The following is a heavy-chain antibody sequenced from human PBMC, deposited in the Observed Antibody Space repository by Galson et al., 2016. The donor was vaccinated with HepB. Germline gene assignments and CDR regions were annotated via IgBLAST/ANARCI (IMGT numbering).Heavy chain of an antibody. CDR3: AKDSIIQLPIQSYYYYYGMDV. V-gene: IGHV3-23*01. J-gene: IGHJ6*02. CDR2: ISGTGGNT. CDR1: GFTFSSYA. Sequence: SLRLSCAASGFTFSSYAMSWVRQAPGPGLEWVSAISGTGGNTKYADSVNGRFTISRDKSEHTMFLQMNSLRAEDTAVYYCAKDSIIQLPIQSYYYYYGMDVWGRGTTVTVSS. D-gene: IGHD2-2*01.